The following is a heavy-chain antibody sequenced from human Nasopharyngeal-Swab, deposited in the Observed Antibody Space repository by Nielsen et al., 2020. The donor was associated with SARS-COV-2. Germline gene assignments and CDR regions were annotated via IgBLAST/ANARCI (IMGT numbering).Heavy chain of an antibody. D-gene: IGHD3-10*01. CDR2: INHSGST. V-gene: IGHV4-34*01. Sequence: SETLSLTCAVYGGSFSAYYWSWIRQPPGKGLEWIGEINHSGSTNYNPSLKSRVTISVDTSKNQFSLKLSSVTAVDTAVYYCARDHFIPQRQGGLYRYYYYAMDVWGQGTTVTVSS. J-gene: IGHJ6*02. CDR3: ARDHFIPQRQGGLYRYYYYAMDV. CDR1: GGSFSAYY.